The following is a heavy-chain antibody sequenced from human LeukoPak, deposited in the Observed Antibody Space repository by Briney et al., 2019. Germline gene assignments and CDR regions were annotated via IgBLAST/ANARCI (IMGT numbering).Heavy chain of an antibody. D-gene: IGHD3-9*01. CDR3: ARDGPYDILTGYYDY. CDR1: GFLVSSNY. J-gene: IGHJ4*02. V-gene: IGHV3-48*04. CDR2: ISSSSSTI. Sequence: PGGSLRLSCAASGFLVSSNYMTWVRQAPGKGLEWVSYISSSSSTIYYADSVKGRFTISRDNAQNSLYLQMNSLRAEDTALYYCARDGPYDILTGYYDYWGQGILVTVSS.